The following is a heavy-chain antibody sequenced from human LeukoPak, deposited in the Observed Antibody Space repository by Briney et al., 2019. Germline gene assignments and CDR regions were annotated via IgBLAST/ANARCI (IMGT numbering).Heavy chain of an antibody. CDR2: SSFDENNK. J-gene: IGHJ4*02. CDR1: GFTFFTYS. D-gene: IGHD5-12*01. Sequence: PGGSLRLSCAASGFTFFTYSMHWVRQAPGKGLEWLAVSSFDENNKYYADSVRGRFTIPRDNSKNTVYLQMDSLRPEDTAIYYCAKDSYGGYNDFGIDSWGQGTLVTVSS. CDR3: AKDSYGGYNDFGIDS. V-gene: IGHV3-30*18.